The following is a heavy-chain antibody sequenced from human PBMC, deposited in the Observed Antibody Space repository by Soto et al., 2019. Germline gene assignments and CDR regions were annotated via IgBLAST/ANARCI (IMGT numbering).Heavy chain of an antibody. CDR2: ISSTSIYI. D-gene: IGHD3-16*01. CDR3: GRDAYVVDS. J-gene: IGHJ4*02. Sequence: EVQLVESGGGLVKPGGSLRLSCEASGFTFSNYSTTWVRQAPGKGLEWVASISSTSIYIYYADSVEGRFTISRDNAKNSLYLQMTRLRAEEAAVYYCGRDAYVVDSWGQGTLVIVSS. CDR1: GFTFSNYS. V-gene: IGHV3-21*01.